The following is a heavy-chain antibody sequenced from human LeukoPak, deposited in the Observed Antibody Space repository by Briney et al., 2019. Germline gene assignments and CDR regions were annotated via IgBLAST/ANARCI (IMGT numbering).Heavy chain of an antibody. CDR2: YYGDGRST. J-gene: IGHJ6*02. Sequence: PGGSLRLSCAASGFRFSSYWMHWVRQAPGKALVWVSRYYGDGRSTDYADSVKGRFTIYRDNAKKTLYLQMDSLRVDDTAVYYCARDGYYYYGMDVWGRGTTVAVS. CDR3: ARDGYYYYGMDV. V-gene: IGHV3-74*01. CDR1: GFRFSSYW.